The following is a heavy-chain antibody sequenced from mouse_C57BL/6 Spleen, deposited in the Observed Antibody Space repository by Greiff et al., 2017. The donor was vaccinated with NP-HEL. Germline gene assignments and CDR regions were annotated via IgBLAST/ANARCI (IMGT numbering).Heavy chain of an antibody. Sequence: QVHVKQSGAELVRPGASVKLSCKASGYTFTDYYINWVKQRPGQGLEWIARIYPGSGNTYYNEKFKGKATLTAEKSSSTAYMQLSSLTSEDSAVYFCARCHDFDGAWFAYWGQGTLVTVSA. D-gene: IGHD2-4*01. CDR3: ARCHDFDGAWFAY. J-gene: IGHJ3*01. CDR2: IYPGSGNT. V-gene: IGHV1-76*01. CDR1: GYTFTDYY.